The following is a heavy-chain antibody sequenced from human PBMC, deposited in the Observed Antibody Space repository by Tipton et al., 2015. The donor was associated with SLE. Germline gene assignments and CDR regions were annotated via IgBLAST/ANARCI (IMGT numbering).Heavy chain of an antibody. J-gene: IGHJ4*02. V-gene: IGHV4-59*01. CDR2: IYYSGST. Sequence: TLSLTCTVSGGSISSYYWSWTRQPPGKGLEWIGYIYYSGSTNYNPSLKSRVTISVDTSKNQFSLKLSSVTAADTAVYYCARDLAIFGVGFDYWGQGTLVTVSS. D-gene: IGHD3-3*01. CDR1: GGSISSYY. CDR3: ARDLAIFGVGFDY.